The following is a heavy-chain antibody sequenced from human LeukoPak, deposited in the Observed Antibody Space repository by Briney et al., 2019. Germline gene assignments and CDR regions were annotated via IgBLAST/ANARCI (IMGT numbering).Heavy chain of an antibody. V-gene: IGHV1-18*01. CDR2: ISAYNGNT. J-gene: IGHJ4*02. D-gene: IGHD6-6*01. CDR3: VIEGPWSCSSNTPEGYFDY. Sequence: ASVKVSCKASGYTFTSYGISWVRQAPGQGLEWMGWISAYNGNTNYAQKLQGRVTMTTDTSTSTAYMELRSLRSDDTAVYYCVIEGPWSCSSNTPEGYFDYWGQGTLVTVSS. CDR1: GYTFTSYG.